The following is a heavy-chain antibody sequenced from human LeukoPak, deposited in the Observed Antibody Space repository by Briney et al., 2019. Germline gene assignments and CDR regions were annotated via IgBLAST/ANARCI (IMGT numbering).Heavy chain of an antibody. CDR2: IYNSGST. CDR3: ARHPWKWYYDL. J-gene: IGHJ2*01. V-gene: IGHV4-39*01. D-gene: IGHD1-1*01. Sequence: PSETLSLTCTVSGGSISSSSQHWGWIRHPPGKGLEWLGSIYNSGSTYYNPPLKSRVTISVDTSKNQFSLRLSSVTAADTAVYYCARHPWKWYYDLWGRGTLVTVSS. CDR1: GGSISSSSQH.